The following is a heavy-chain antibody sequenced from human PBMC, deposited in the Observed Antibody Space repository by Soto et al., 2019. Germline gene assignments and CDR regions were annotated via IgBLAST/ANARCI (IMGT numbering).Heavy chain of an antibody. CDR1: GCTFSSYA. D-gene: IGHD3-16*02. Sequence: GRLRRAGAAYGCTFSSYAISWVPQAPGKGLEWVSAISGSGGSTYYADPVKGRFTISRDNSKNTLYLQMNSLRAEDTAVYYCAKDRAVPSSGFDPWGQGTLVTVYS. CDR2: ISGSGGST. J-gene: IGHJ5*02. V-gene: IGHV3-23*01. CDR3: AKDRAVPSSGFDP.